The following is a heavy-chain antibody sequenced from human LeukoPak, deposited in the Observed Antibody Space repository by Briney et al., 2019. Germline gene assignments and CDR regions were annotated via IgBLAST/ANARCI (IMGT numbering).Heavy chain of an antibody. CDR1: GDSISSGDYY. J-gene: IGHJ4*02. CDR2: INHSGST. V-gene: IGHV4-61*03. CDR3: ARGVAAARI. Sequence: SETLSLTCTVSGDSISSGDYYWSWIRQPPGKGLEWIGEINHSGSTNYNPSLKSRVTISVDTSKNYFSLNLSSVTAADTAVYYCARGVAAARIWGQGTLVTVSS. D-gene: IGHD6-13*01.